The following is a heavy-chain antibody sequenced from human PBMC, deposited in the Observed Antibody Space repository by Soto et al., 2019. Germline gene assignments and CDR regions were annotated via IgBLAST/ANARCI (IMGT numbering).Heavy chain of an antibody. V-gene: IGHV3-15*01. Sequence: EVQLVESGGGLLNPGGSLRLSCAASGFTFRHAWMSWVRQTPGKGLEWVGRIKSKTDGGTTDYTAPVKDRFTISRDDSKNTLYLQMNSLKTEDTALYYCTPGGAGNWGPGTLVTVSS. D-gene: IGHD6-13*01. J-gene: IGHJ4*02. CDR3: TPGGAGN. CDR1: GFTFRHAW. CDR2: IKSKTDGGTT.